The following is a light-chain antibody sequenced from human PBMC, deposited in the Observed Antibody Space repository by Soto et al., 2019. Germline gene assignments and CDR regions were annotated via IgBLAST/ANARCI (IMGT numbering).Light chain of an antibody. CDR1: SSDVGGYNY. Sequence: QSALTQPASVSGSPGRSITISCTGTSSDVGGYNYVSWYQHHPGKAPKLMIYDVSNRPSGVSNRFSGSKSGNTASLTISGLQPEDEADYYCSSYTTSNTRQIVFGTGTKATVL. CDR2: DVS. CDR3: SSYTTSNTRQIV. V-gene: IGLV2-14*03. J-gene: IGLJ1*01.